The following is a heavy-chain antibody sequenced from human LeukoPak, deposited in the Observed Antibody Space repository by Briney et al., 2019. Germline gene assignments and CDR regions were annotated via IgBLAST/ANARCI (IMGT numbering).Heavy chain of an antibody. CDR3: ARDSDSNGLDY. Sequence: KPSETLSLTCTVPGGSISSSSYYWGWIRQPPGKGLEWIGTIYYSGSTYYHPSLKSRLTISVDTSKNQFSLKLSSVTAADTAVYYCARDSDSNGLDYWGQGTLVTVSS. CDR1: GGSISSSSYY. CDR2: IYYSGST. J-gene: IGHJ4*02. V-gene: IGHV4-39*02. D-gene: IGHD3-22*01.